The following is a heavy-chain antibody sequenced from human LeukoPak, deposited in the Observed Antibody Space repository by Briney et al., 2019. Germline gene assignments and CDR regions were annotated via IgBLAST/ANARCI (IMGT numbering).Heavy chain of an antibody. D-gene: IGHD3-22*01. J-gene: IGHJ4*02. CDR3: AREPQVPPYYYDASVGFDY. CDR1: GGSISSGDYY. Sequence: SETLSLTCTVSGGSISSGDYYWGWGRQPPGRGREWRGYINYSGSTYYNPSLKSRVTISVDTSKNQFSLKLSSVTAADTAVYYCAREPQVPPYYYDASVGFDYWGQGTLVTVSS. V-gene: IGHV4-30-4*08. CDR2: INYSGST.